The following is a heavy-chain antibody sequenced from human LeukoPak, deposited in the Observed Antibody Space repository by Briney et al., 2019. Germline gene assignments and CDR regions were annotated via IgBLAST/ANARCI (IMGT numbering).Heavy chain of an antibody. J-gene: IGHJ1*01. V-gene: IGHV4-39*01. CDR3: ARHCPTAEYFQH. CDR1: GGSISSGSYY. Sequence: SETLSLTCTVSGGSISSGSYYWGWIRQPPGKGLEWIGSIYYSGSTYYNPSLKSRVTISVDTSKNQFSLKLSSVTAAATAVYYCARHCPTAEYFQHWGQGTLVTVSS. CDR2: IYYSGST.